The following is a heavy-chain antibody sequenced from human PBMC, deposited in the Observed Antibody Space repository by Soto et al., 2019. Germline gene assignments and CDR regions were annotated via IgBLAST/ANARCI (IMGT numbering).Heavy chain of an antibody. CDR2: ISYDGSNK. CDR1: GFTFSSYG. J-gene: IGHJ4*02. V-gene: IGHV3-30*18. D-gene: IGHD3-22*01. CDR3: AKDAEYYYDSSGYNFDY. Sequence: GGSLRLSCAASGFTFSSYGMHWVRQAPGKGLEWVAVISYDGSNKYYADSVKGRFTISRDNSKNTLYLQMNSLRAEDTAVYYCAKDAEYYYDSSGYNFDYWGQGTLVTVSS.